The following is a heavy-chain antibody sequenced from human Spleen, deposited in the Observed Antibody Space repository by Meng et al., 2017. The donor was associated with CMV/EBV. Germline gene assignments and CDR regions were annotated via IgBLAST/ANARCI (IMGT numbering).Heavy chain of an antibody. D-gene: IGHD3-22*01. Sequence: GGPLRLSCAASGFTFSSYEMNWVRQAPGKGLEWVSYISSSGSTIYYADSVKGRLTVSRDNAKNSLYLLMTSLGVEDTAVYYCARDQRNYDSSGDYGMDVWGQGTTVTVSS. CDR2: ISSSGSTI. V-gene: IGHV3-48*03. CDR3: ARDQRNYDSSGDYGMDV. CDR1: GFTFSSYE. J-gene: IGHJ6*02.